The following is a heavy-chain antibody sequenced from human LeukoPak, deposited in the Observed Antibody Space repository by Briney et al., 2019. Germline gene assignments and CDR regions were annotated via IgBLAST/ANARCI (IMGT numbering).Heavy chain of an antibody. CDR3: ASSFSSGWSEY. CDR2: IDGDGNT. V-gene: IGHV3-53*01. J-gene: IGHJ4*02. D-gene: IGHD6-19*01. CDR1: GFIVSNNY. Sequence: PGGSLRLSCAASGFIVSNNYMSWARQAPGKGLDWVSVIDGDGNTYYADSVKGRFTISRDKSKNTLYLQINSLRVEDTAGYYCASSFSSGWSEYWGQGTLVTVSS.